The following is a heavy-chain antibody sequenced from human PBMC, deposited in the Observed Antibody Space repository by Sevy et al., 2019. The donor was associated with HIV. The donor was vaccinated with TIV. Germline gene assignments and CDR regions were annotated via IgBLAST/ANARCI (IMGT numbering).Heavy chain of an antibody. Sequence: GGSLRLSCAASGFTFTNYSMSWVRQPPGKGLEWVSTLAFGGGEINYADSVKGRFTISRDNSKSSVYQQMNNLRPEDTAVYYCAREGCTKPHDYWGQGTLVTVSS. CDR2: LAFGGGEI. D-gene: IGHD2-8*01. CDR3: AREGCTKPHDY. J-gene: IGHJ4*02. V-gene: IGHV3-23*01. CDR1: GFTFTNYS.